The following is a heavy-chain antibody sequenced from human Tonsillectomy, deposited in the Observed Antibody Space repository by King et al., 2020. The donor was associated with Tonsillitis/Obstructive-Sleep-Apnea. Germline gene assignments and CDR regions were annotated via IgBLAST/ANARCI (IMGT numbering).Heavy chain of an antibody. CDR1: GFTFSHYW. Sequence: VQLVESGGGLVQPGGSLRLSCAAPGFTFSHYWMSWVGQAPGKGLEWVANIKEAGSEKYDVDSVKGRFTISRDNAKNSLYMQMNSLRGEDTAVYYCARDSLTIFGVVAYYHYYMDVWGKGTTVTVSS. CDR2: IKEAGSEK. V-gene: IGHV3-7*04. J-gene: IGHJ6*03. CDR3: ARDSLTIFGVVAYYHYYMDV. D-gene: IGHD3-3*01.